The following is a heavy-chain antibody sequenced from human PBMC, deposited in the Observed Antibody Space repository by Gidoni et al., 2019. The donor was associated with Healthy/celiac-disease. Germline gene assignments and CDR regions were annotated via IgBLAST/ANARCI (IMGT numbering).Heavy chain of an antibody. D-gene: IGHD5-12*01. J-gene: IGHJ6*02. CDR1: GGTFSSYA. V-gene: IGHV1-69*01. CDR2: IIPIFGTA. Sequence: QVQLVQSGAEVKKPGSSVKVSCKASGGTFSSYAISWVRQAPGQGLEWRGGIIPIFGTANYAQKFQGRVTITADESTSTAYMELSSLRSEDTAVYYCARGFGIVATTYYGMDVWGQGTTVTVSS. CDR3: ARGFGIVATTYYGMDV.